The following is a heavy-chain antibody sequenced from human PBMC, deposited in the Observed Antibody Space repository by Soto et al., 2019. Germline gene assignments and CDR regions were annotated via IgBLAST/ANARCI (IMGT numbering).Heavy chain of an antibody. Sequence: PSETLSLTCTVSGGSISSGGYYWSWIRQHPGKGLEWIGYIYYSGSTYYNPSLKSRVTISVDTSKNQFSLKLSSVTAADTAVYYCARGSGSGSYTVGYWGQGTLVTVSS. J-gene: IGHJ4*02. CDR3: ARGSGSGSYTVGY. CDR1: GGSISSGGYY. CDR2: IYYSGST. D-gene: IGHD3-10*01. V-gene: IGHV4-31*03.